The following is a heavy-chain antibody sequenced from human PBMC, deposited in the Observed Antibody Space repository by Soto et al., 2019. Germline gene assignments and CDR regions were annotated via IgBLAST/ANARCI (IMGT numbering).Heavy chain of an antibody. D-gene: IGHD2-15*01. Sequence: QVQLVQSGAEVKKPGASVKVSCKASGYTFTTYAMHWVRQAPGQRLEWMGWIDAGNGNTKYSQKFQGRVTITRVTSASTVYMELSSLRSEDTAVYYCAREDRNWFDPWGQGTLVTVSS. J-gene: IGHJ5*02. V-gene: IGHV1-3*01. CDR2: IDAGNGNT. CDR3: AREDRNWFDP. CDR1: GYTFTTYA.